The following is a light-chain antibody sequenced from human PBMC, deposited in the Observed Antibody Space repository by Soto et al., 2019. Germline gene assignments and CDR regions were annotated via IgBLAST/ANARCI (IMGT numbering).Light chain of an antibody. Sequence: DIGLPQSPGPLYLSPGERATLSCRASQSASSGYLAWYQQRPGQAPRLLIYGASTRATGIPDRFSGSGSGTDFTLTISILEHEDFAVYYCQQDGTSPWTFGQGSKVDI. V-gene: IGKV3-20*01. CDR1: QSASSGY. CDR2: GAS. CDR3: QQDGTSPWT. J-gene: IGKJ1*01.